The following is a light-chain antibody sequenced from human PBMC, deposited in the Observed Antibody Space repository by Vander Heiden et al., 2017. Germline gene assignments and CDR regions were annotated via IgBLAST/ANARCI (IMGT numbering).Light chain of an antibody. Sequence: DVVMTQSPLSLPVALGQPASIPCRSSRSLVYSDGDTYLNWFQQRPGQSPRRLIYKVSNRDSGVPDRFSGSGSDTDFTLKISRVEAEDVGVYSCMQGTHWPYTFGQGTKLEIK. V-gene: IGKV2-30*01. CDR2: KVS. J-gene: IGKJ2*01. CDR1: RSLVYSDGDTY. CDR3: MQGTHWPYT.